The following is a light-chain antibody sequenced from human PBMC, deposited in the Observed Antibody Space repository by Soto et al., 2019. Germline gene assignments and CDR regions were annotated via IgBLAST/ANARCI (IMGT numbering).Light chain of an antibody. Sequence: QAVVTQEPSLTVSPGGTVTLTCGSSTGTVTSGHFPYWFQQKPGQAPRALIYDVTKKHSWTPARFSGSLLVDKAALTLSGVQPEDEAEYYCLLTYSDAVVFGGGTKLTVL. J-gene: IGLJ2*01. CDR1: TGTVTSGHF. V-gene: IGLV7-46*01. CDR2: DVT. CDR3: LLTYSDAVV.